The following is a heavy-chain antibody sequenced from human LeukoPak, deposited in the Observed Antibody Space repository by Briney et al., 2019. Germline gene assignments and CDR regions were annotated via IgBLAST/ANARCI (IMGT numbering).Heavy chain of an antibody. CDR3: ARFGDGYNSNY. V-gene: IGHV1-18*01. J-gene: IGHJ4*02. CDR1: GYTFSRYG. D-gene: IGHD5-24*01. CDR2: ISAYNGNT. Sequence: GTSVKVSCKASGYTFSRYGISWVRQAPGQGLEWMGWISAYNGNTNYAQKLQGRVTMTTDTSTSTAYMELRSLRSDDTAVYYCARFGDGYNSNYWGQGTLVTVSS.